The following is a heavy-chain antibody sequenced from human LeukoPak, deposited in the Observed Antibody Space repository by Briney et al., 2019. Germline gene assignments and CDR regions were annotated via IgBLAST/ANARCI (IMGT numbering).Heavy chain of an antibody. V-gene: IGHV4-59*01. CDR2: IYYSGST. Sequence: SETLSLTCTVSGGSISSYYWSWIRQPPGKGLEGIGYIYYSGSTNYNPSLKSRVTISVDTSKNQSSLKLSSVTAADTAVYYCARDSGSSGWYPPFDYWGQGTLVTVSS. J-gene: IGHJ4*02. CDR1: GGSISSYY. CDR3: ARDSGSSGWYPPFDY. D-gene: IGHD6-19*01.